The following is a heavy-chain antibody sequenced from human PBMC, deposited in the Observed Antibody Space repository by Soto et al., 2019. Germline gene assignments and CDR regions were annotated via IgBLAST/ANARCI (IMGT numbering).Heavy chain of an antibody. CDR1: GGSISSGGYY. V-gene: IGHV4-31*03. Sequence: PSETLSLTCTVSGGSISSGGYYWSWIRQHPGKGLEWIGYIYYSGSTYYNPSLKSRVTISVDTSKNQFSLKLSSVTAADTAVYYCARVRYDSSGSYYFDYWGQGTLVTVSS. D-gene: IGHD3-22*01. CDR2: IYYSGST. J-gene: IGHJ4*02. CDR3: ARVRYDSSGSYYFDY.